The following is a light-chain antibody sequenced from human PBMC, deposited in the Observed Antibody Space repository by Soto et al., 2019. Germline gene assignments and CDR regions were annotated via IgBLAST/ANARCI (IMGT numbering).Light chain of an antibody. J-gene: IGLJ2*01. Sequence: QSVLTQPPSASGSPGQSVTISCTGTSSDVGRYNYVSWYQQHPGKAPKLIIYEVSKRPSGVPDRFSGSKSGNTASLTVSGLQAEDEGDYYCSSYAGRNNVVFGGGTKLTVL. CDR3: SSYAGRNNVV. CDR1: SSDVGRYNY. CDR2: EVS. V-gene: IGLV2-8*01.